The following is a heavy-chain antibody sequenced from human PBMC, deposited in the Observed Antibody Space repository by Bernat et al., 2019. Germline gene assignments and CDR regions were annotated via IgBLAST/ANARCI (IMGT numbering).Heavy chain of an antibody. D-gene: IGHD6-6*01. CDR1: GFTFSSYG. Sequence: QVQLVESGGGVVQPGRSLRLSCAASGFTFSSYGMHWVRQAPGKGLEWVAVIWYDGSNKYYADSVKGRFTISRDNSKNTLYLQMNSLRAEDTAVYYCARDLDSGSLDYWGQGTLVTVSS. J-gene: IGHJ4*02. CDR3: ARDLDSGSLDY. V-gene: IGHV3-33*01. CDR2: IWYDGSNK.